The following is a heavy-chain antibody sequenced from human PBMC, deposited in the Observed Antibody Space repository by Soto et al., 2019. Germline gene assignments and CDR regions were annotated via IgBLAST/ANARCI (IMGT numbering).Heavy chain of an antibody. V-gene: IGHV1-69*01. Sequence: QVQLVQSGAEVKKPGSSVKFSCKASGGTFSSYAISWVRQAPGQGLEWMGGIIPIFGTANYAQKFQGRVTITAHESTSTAYMELSSLTSEDTAVYYCASRVQDIVVVPAAMGLGVYYGMDVW. CDR1: GGTFSSYA. J-gene: IGHJ6*01. D-gene: IGHD2-2*01. CDR3: ASRVQDIVVVPAAMGLGVYYGMDV. CDR2: IIPIFGTA.